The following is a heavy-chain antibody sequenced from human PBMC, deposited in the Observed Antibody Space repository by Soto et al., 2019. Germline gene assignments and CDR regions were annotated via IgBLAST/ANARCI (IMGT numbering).Heavy chain of an antibody. CDR1: GGSFSGYY. CDR2: INHSGST. D-gene: IGHD6-13*01. CDR3: ARGLRGSWLDDDDYGMDV. J-gene: IGHJ6*02. Sequence: SETLSLTSAVYGGSFSGYYWSWIRQPPGKGLEWIGEINHSGSTNYNPSLKSRVTISVDTSKNQFSLKLSSVTAADTAVYYCARGLRGSWLDDDDYGMDVWGQGTTVTVSS. V-gene: IGHV4-34*01.